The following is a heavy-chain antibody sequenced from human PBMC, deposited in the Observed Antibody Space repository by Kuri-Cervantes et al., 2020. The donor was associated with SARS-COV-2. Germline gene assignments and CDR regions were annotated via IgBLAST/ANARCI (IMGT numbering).Heavy chain of an antibody. CDR1: GFVFSSFW. D-gene: IGHD3-16*01. CDR2: IKLDGSEK. CDR3: ARGDIGNWGIDY. V-gene: IGHV3-7*01. Sequence: GESLKISCVASGFVFSSFWMSWVRQAPGRGLEWVADIKLDGSEKYYVDSVKGRFTISRDNAKNSVYLQMDSLRGEDTAVYYCARGDIGNWGIDYWGQGTLVTVSS. J-gene: IGHJ4*02.